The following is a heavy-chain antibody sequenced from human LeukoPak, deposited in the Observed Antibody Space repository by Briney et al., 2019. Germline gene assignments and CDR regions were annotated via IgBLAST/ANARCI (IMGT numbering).Heavy chain of an antibody. CDR1: GFTFGDYG. CDR3: TRNIYCSGGSCSYYFDY. D-gene: IGHD2-15*01. Sequence: GRSLRLSCTVSGFTFGDYGMGWVRQAPGKGLEWVGLIRRKVSGATTEYAASVKGRFTISRDDSKSIAYLQMNSLKTEDTAMYYCTRNIYCSGGSCSYYFDYWGQGTLVTVSS. CDR2: IRRKVSGATT. J-gene: IGHJ4*02. V-gene: IGHV3-49*04.